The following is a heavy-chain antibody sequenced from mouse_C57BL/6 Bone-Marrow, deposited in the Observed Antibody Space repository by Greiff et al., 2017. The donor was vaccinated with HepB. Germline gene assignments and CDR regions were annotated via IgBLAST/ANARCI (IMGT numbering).Heavy chain of an antibody. J-gene: IGHJ1*03. CDR1: GYTFTSYW. Sequence: VQLQQPGAELVKPGASVKMSCKASGYTFTSYWITWVKQRPGQGLEWIGDIYPGSGSTNYNEKFKSKATLTVDTSSSTAYMELNSLTSEDSAVYYCARPSYGSGYFDVWGTGTTVTVSS. D-gene: IGHD1-1*01. V-gene: IGHV1-55*01. CDR2: IYPGSGST. CDR3: ARPSYGSGYFDV.